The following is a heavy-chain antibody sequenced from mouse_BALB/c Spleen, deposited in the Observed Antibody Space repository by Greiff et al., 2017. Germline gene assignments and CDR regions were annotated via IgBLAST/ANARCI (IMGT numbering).Heavy chain of an antibody. D-gene: IGHD2-10*02. V-gene: IGHV5-17*02. CDR3: ARTPYGNYEDFYAMDY. CDR2: ISSGSSTI. CDR1: GFTFSSFG. J-gene: IGHJ4*01. Sequence: EVQRVESGGGLVQPGGSRKLSCAASGFTFSSFGMHWVRQAPEKGLEWVAYISSGSSTIYYADTVKGRFTISRDNPKNTLFLQMTSLRSEDTAMYYCARTPYGNYEDFYAMDYWGQGTSVTVSS.